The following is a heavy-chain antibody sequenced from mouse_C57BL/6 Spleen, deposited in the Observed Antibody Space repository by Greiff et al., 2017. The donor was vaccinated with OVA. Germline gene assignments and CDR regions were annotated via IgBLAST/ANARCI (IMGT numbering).Heavy chain of an antibody. CDR2: ISSGSSTL. CDR1: GFTFSDYG. Sequence: DVHLVESGGGLVKPGGSLKLSCAASGFTFSDYGMHWVRQAPEKGLEWVAYISSGSSTLYYADTVKGRFTISRDNAKNTLFLQMTSLRSEDTAMYYCARVGYRACDNWGQGTTLTVSS. CDR3: ARVGYRACDN. J-gene: IGHJ2*01. V-gene: IGHV5-17*01.